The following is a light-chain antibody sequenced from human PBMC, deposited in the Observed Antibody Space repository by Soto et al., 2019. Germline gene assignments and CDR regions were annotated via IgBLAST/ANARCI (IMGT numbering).Light chain of an antibody. CDR2: TAS. V-gene: IGKV1-9*01. CDR1: QGIRNS. Sequence: DIHLTQSPSFLSASVGDRVTVTCRASQGIRNSLVWYQQKPGKAPKLLIFTASTLQSGVPSRFSGSGSGTEFTLTISSLQPEDFATYYCQQLYTYPNTFGQGTKLEIK. J-gene: IGKJ2*01. CDR3: QQLYTYPNT.